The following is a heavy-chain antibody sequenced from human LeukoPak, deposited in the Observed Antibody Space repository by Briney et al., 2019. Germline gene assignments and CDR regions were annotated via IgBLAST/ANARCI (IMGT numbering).Heavy chain of an antibody. CDR3: AKARGSPISSSGY. CDR2: IWYDGSNK. J-gene: IGHJ4*02. Sequence: GGSLRLSCAASGFTFSSYGMHWVRQAPGKGLEWVAVIWYDGSNKYYADSVRGRFTISRDNSKNTLYLQMNSLRAEDTALYYCAKARGSPISSSGYWGQGTLVTVSS. V-gene: IGHV3-33*06. D-gene: IGHD6-6*01. CDR1: GFTFSSYG.